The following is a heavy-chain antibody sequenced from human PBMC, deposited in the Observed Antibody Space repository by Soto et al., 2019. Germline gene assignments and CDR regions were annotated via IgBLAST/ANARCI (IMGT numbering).Heavy chain of an antibody. CDR1: GFTFSSYA. D-gene: IGHD6-6*01. CDR2: ISYDGSNK. Sequence: GGSLRLSCAASGFTFSSYAMHWVRQAPGKGLEWVAVISYDGSNKYYADSVKGRFTISRDNSKNTLYLQMNSLRAEDTAVYYCARGPRIAARPDYYYGTDVWGQGTTVTVSS. CDR3: ARGPRIAARPDYYYGTDV. J-gene: IGHJ6*02. V-gene: IGHV3-30-3*01.